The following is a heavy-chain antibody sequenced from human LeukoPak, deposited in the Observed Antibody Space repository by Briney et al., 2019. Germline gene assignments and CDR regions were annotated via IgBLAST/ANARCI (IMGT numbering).Heavy chain of an antibody. CDR3: AKARRSSSWYYYYYGMDV. CDR2: ISWNSGSI. D-gene: IGHD6-13*01. CDR1: GFTFDDYA. V-gene: IGHV3-9*01. J-gene: IGHJ6*02. Sequence: GGSLRLSCAASGFTFDDYAMHWVRQAPGKGLEWVSGISWNSGSIGYADSVKGRFTISRDNAKNSLYLQMNSLRAEDTALYYCAKARRSSSWYYYYYGMDVWGQGTTVTVSS.